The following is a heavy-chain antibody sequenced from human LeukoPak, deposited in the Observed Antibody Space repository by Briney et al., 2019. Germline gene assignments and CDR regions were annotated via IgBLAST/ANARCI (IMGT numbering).Heavy chain of an antibody. CDR2: ISGSGANT. CDR1: GFTFKNYG. D-gene: IGHD3-3*01. J-gene: IGHJ4*02. Sequence: GGSLRLSCSASGFTFKNYGLSWVRQPPGKGLEWVSAISGSGANTSYADSVEGRFFFSRDNSKNTIFLQMNSLTVEDTAVYFCAKEAYYDLWSGHYKGGLDSWGPGTPVTVSS. V-gene: IGHV3-23*01. CDR3: AKEAYYDLWSGHYKGGLDS.